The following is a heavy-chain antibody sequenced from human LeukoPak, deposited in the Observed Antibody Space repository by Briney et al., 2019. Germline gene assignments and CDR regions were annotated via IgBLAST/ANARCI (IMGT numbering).Heavy chain of an antibody. J-gene: IGHJ3*02. V-gene: IGHV3-9*01. D-gene: IGHD3-22*01. CDR2: ISWNSGSI. CDR1: RFTFDDYA. CDR3: AKASRSGYDSSGYRLGYDAFDI. Sequence: GRSLRLSCAASRFTFDDYAMHWVRQAPGKGLEWVSGISWNSGSIGYADSVKGRFTISRDNAKNSLYLQMNSLRAEDTALYYCAKASRSGYDSSGYRLGYDAFDIWGQGTMVTVSS.